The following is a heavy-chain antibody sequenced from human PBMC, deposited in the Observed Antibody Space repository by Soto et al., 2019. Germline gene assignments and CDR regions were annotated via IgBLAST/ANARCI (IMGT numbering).Heavy chain of an antibody. V-gene: IGHV3-11*01. CDR2: IHGGGNTI. J-gene: IGHJ3*01. Sequence: QEQLVESGGDLVKPGGSLRLSCKASGFSFSEYYMNWIRQAPGKWLEWLSYIHGGGNTIMYADSVRGRFTISRDNSQSSLCLKVDGMGVDDTAVAYSAWGLRLALAGFDVWGQGTVVTVSS. CDR3: AWGLRLALAGFDV. D-gene: IGHD6-19*01. CDR1: GFSFSEYY.